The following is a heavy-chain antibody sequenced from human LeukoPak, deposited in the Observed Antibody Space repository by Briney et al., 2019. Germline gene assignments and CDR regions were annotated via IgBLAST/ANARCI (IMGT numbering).Heavy chain of an antibody. CDR1: GYSFTSYW. J-gene: IGHJ6*02. Sequence: GESLKISCKGSGYSFTSYWIGWVRQMPGKGLEWMGIIYPGDPDTRYSPSFQGQVTISADKSISTAYLQWSSLKASDTAMYYCARLRDIVVVPAAMPYYYGMDVWGQGTTVTVSS. D-gene: IGHD2-2*01. CDR3: ARLRDIVVVPAAMPYYYGMDV. V-gene: IGHV5-51*01. CDR2: IYPGDPDT.